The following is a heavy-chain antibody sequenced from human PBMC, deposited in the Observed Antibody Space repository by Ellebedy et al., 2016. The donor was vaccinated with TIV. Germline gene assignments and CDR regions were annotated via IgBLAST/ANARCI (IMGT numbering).Heavy chain of an antibody. CDR3: ARGLWFGERPPDY. CDR2: MNPNSGNT. J-gene: IGHJ4*02. Sequence: ASVKVSXXASGGTFTSYDINWVRQATGQGLEWMGWMNPNSGNTGYAQKFQGRVTMTRNTSISTAYMELSSLRSEDTAVYYCARGLWFGERPPDYWGQGTLVTVSS. D-gene: IGHD3-10*01. V-gene: IGHV1-8*01. CDR1: GGTFTSYD.